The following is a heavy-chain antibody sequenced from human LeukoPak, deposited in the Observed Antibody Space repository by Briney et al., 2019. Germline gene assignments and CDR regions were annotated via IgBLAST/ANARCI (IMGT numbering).Heavy chain of an antibody. CDR1: GGTFDKYS. Sequence: GASVKVSCEASGGTFDKYSINWVRQAPGQGLEWMGGIIPIFGTANYQQRFQGRVTITADESTSTAYMSLSSLRFDDTAVHYCARESSDDTAMATPFAYWGQGTLVTVSS. D-gene: IGHD5-18*01. V-gene: IGHV1-69*13. CDR3: ARESSDDTAMATPFAY. J-gene: IGHJ4*02. CDR2: IIPIFGTA.